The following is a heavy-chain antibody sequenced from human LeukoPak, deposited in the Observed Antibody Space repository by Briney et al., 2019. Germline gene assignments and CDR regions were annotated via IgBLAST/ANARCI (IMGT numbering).Heavy chain of an antibody. Sequence: SETLSLTCTVSGGSVTNDNYFWSWTRQPPGEGLEWIAYIYYTAGSYYNPSLRSRVTMSIDTSRNQFSPKLSSVSAAATAVYHCGRGLRSSESYVVEYWDPGTLVTVSS. D-gene: IGHD1-26*01. CDR1: GGSVTNDNYF. V-gene: IGHV4-30-4*01. J-gene: IGHJ4*02. CDR3: GRGLRSSESYVVEY. CDR2: IYYTAGS.